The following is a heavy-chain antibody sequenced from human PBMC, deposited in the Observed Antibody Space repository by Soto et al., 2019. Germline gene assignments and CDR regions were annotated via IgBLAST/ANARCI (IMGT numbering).Heavy chain of an antibody. D-gene: IGHD3-9*01. CDR3: AHSRYFLYAFDI. Sequence: QITLKESGPTLVKPTQTLTLTCTFSGFSLSTSGVGVGWIRQPPGKALEWLALIYWDDDKRYSPSLKSRLTILNTXTKNQVVLTITNMDPVDTATYYCAHSRYFLYAFDIWGQGTMVTVSS. J-gene: IGHJ3*02. V-gene: IGHV2-5*02. CDR1: GFSLSTSGVG. CDR2: IYWDDDK.